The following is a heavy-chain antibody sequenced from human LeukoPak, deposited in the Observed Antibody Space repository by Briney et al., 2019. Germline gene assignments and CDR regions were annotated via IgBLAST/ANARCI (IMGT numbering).Heavy chain of an antibody. V-gene: IGHV4-39*07. J-gene: IGHJ4*02. Sequence: PSETLSLTCTVSGGSISSSSYYWGWIRQPPGKGLEWIGSIYYSGSTYYNPSLKSRVTISVDTSKNQFSLKLSSVTAADTAVYYCAVTPYYYDSSGYYSFENWGQGTLVTVSS. D-gene: IGHD3-22*01. CDR3: AVTPYYYDSSGYYSFEN. CDR2: IYYSGST. CDR1: GGSISSSSYY.